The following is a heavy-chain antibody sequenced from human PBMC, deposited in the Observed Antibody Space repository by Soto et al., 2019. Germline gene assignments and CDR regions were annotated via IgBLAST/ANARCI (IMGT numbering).Heavy chain of an antibody. V-gene: IGHV1-3*01. Sequence: ASVKVSCKAPGYTFTNYAIHWVRQAPGQRLEWMGWIHAGSGNTKYSQKFQGSVSIGRDTSASTVYMELTSLRSDDTAVYYCARRGGAYLDYWGQGTLVTVSS. CDR3: ARRGGAYLDY. D-gene: IGHD3-10*01. J-gene: IGHJ4*02. CDR1: GYTFTNYA. CDR2: IHAGSGNT.